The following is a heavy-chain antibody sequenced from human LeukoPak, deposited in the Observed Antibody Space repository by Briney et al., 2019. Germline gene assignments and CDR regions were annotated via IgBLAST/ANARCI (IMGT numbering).Heavy chain of an antibody. CDR2: IGTNEQRT. J-gene: IGHJ6*03. CDR1: GFTFSRYA. Sequence: GGSLRLSCVASGFTFSRYAMNWVRQTPGKGLEWVSLIGTNEQRTHYADSVKGLFTISRDNSKNTLYLQMNSLRAEDTAVYYCASARYSSGWHYYYYYYMDVWGKGTTVTVSS. CDR3: ASARYSSGWHYYYYYYMDV. V-gene: IGHV3-23*01. D-gene: IGHD6-19*01.